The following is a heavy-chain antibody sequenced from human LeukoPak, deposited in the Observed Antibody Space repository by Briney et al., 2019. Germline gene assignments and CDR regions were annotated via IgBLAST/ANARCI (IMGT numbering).Heavy chain of an antibody. D-gene: IGHD6-19*01. V-gene: IGHV4-38-2*01. Sequence: SETLSLTCVVSGYSISNDYYWGWIRQPPGRGLEWIGSISHSGSTYYNPSLKSRVTISADTSKNQFSLKLSSVTAADTAVYYCAMEVGQWLVRTWGQGTLVTVSS. CDR3: AMEVGQWLVRT. CDR1: GYSISNDYY. CDR2: ISHSGST. J-gene: IGHJ5*02.